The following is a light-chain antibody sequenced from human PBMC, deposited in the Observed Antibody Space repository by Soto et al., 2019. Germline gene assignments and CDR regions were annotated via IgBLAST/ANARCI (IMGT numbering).Light chain of an antibody. J-gene: IGKJ5*01. V-gene: IGKV3-20*01. Sequence: DIGLTQSPGILSLSPGERASLSCGASQSISSSFLAWYQQKPGQAPRLLIYGASSRATGIPDRFSGTGSETDFTLTISRLEPEDFAVYYCQQYDNSPITFGQGTRLEIK. CDR3: QQYDNSPIT. CDR1: QSISSSF. CDR2: GAS.